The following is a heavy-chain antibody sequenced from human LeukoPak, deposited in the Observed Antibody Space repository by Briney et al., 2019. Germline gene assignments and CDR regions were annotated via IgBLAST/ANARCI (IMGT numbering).Heavy chain of an antibody. CDR2: ISGSGGST. D-gene: IGHD5-12*01. J-gene: IGHJ4*02. CDR1: GLTFSTYA. CDR3: AKDSRRGAITYFDY. V-gene: IGHV3-23*01. Sequence: PGGSLRLSCAASGLTFSTYAMSWVRQAPGKGLEWVSGISGSGGSTYYADSVKGQFTISRDNSKNMLYLQMNSLRAEDTAVYYCAKDSRRGAITYFDYWGQGTLVTVSS.